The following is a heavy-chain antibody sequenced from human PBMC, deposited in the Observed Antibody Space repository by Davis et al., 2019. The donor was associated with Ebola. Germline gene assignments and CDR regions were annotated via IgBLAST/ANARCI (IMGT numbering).Heavy chain of an antibody. CDR1: GFTFSSYW. D-gene: IGHD3-10*01. J-gene: IGHJ4*02. CDR3: ARSLWPLGDY. Sequence: GESLKISCAASGFTFSSYWMSWVRQAPGKGLEWVANIKQDGSEKYYVDSVEGRFTISRDNAKNSLYLQMNSLRAEDTAVYYCARSLWPLGDYWGQGTLVTVSS. CDR2: IKQDGSEK. V-gene: IGHV3-7*01.